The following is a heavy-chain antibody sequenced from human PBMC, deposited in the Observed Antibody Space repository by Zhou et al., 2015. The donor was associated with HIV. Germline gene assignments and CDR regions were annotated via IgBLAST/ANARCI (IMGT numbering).Heavy chain of an antibody. Sequence: QVQLVQSGAEVKKPGSSVKVSCKASGGTFSSYAISWVRQAPGQGLEWMGGIIPIFGTANYAQKFQGRVTITADKSTSTAYMELSSLRSEDTAVYYCARVFHLRGTEGSSNYYDSSGYYYFDYWGQGTLVTVSS. V-gene: IGHV1-69*06. J-gene: IGHJ4*02. CDR3: ARVFHLRGTEGSSNYYDSSGYYYFDY. D-gene: IGHD3-22*01. CDR2: IIPIFGTA. CDR1: GGTFSSYA.